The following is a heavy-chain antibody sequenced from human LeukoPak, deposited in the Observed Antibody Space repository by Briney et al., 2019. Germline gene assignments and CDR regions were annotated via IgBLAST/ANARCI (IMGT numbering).Heavy chain of an antibody. J-gene: IGHJ4*02. Sequence: GASVKVSCKASGYTFTSYGISWVRQAPGQGLEWMGWTSAYNGNTNYAQKLQGRVTMTTDTSTSTAYMELRSLRSDDTAVYYCARDRRQLLTGANFDYWGQGTLVTVSS. V-gene: IGHV1-18*01. CDR3: ARDRRQLLTGANFDY. CDR2: TSAYNGNT. CDR1: GYTFTSYG. D-gene: IGHD1-14*01.